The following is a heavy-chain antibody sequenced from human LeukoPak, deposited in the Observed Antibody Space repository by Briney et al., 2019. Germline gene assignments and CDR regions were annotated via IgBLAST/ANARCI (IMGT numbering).Heavy chain of an antibody. Sequence: ASVKVSCKASGYTFMSYGISWVRQAPEQGLEWMGWISAHNGNTNYAQKFQGRVTITADKSTSTAYMELSSLRSEDTAVYYCASWNDSGYAGGNNYYYYYGMDVWGQGTTVTVSS. V-gene: IGHV1-18*01. CDR1: GYTFMSYG. CDR2: ISAHNGNT. D-gene: IGHD5-12*01. CDR3: ASWNDSGYAGGNNYYYYYGMDV. J-gene: IGHJ6*02.